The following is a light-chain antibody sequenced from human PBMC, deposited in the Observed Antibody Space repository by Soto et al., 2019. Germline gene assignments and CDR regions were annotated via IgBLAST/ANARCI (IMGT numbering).Light chain of an antibody. V-gene: IGKV2-40*01. CDR3: MQSKRFPIT. CDR1: QSLLDSDDGITY. J-gene: IGKJ4*01. CDR2: TVS. Sequence: DIVMTQSPVSLPVTPGEPASISCRSSQSLLDSDDGITYLDWYLQKPGQSPQVLIYTVSYRASGVPDRFSGSGSGTDFTPKISRVEAKDVGVYYCMQSKRFPITLVAGTKVDIK.